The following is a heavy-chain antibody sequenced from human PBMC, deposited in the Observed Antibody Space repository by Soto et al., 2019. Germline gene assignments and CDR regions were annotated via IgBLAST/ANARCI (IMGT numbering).Heavy chain of an antibody. Sequence: EVQLVESGGGLVKPGGSLRLSCTASGFIFRTYGMTWVRQAPGKELEWVSSIYSSGTFIYYADSVKGRFTISRDDAKNSLFLQMNSLRAEDTAVYYCGRAIGRGIIRDWGQGTLVTVSS. D-gene: IGHD3-10*01. CDR3: GRAIGRGIIRD. CDR2: IYSSGTFI. CDR1: GFIFRTYG. J-gene: IGHJ4*02. V-gene: IGHV3-21*01.